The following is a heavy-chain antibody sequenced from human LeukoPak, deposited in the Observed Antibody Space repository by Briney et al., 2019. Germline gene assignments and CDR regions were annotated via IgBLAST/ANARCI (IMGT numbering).Heavy chain of an antibody. Sequence: PSETLSLTCTVSGDSINSGPYYWGWVRHPPGKGLEWIASIYYTGTTYYNPSLQSRVSISVDTSKTQFSLQLSSVTAADTAVYYCARLVEAATDPFDHWGQGTLVTVSS. V-gene: IGHV4-39*01. CDR2: IYYTGTT. J-gene: IGHJ4*02. CDR1: GDSINSGPYY. D-gene: IGHD2-15*01. CDR3: ARLVEAATDPFDH.